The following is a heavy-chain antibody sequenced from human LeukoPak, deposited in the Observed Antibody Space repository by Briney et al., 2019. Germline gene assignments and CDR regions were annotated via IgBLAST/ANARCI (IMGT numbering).Heavy chain of an antibody. CDR2: IYYSGST. J-gene: IGHJ1*01. V-gene: IGHV4-59*08. CDR3: ARHSEVVSFQH. D-gene: IGHD3-22*01. Sequence: PSETLSLTCTVSGGSISSYYWSWIRQPPGKGLEWIGYIYYSGSTNYNPSLKSRVTISVDTSKNQFSLKLSSVTAADTAVYYCARHSEVVSFQHWGQGTLVTVSS. CDR1: GGSISSYY.